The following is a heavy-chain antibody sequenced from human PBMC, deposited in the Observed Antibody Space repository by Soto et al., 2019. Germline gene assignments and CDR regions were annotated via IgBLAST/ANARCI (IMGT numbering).Heavy chain of an antibody. CDR1: GASISGSTDY. Sequence: SETLSLTCTVSGASISGSTDYWGWIRQPPGMGLEWIASIYHSGSTNYNPSLKSRVTISVDKSKNQFSLKLSSVTAADTAVYYCARSYMVRGVANWFDPWGQGTLVTVSS. CDR3: ARSYMVRGVANWFDP. D-gene: IGHD3-10*01. V-gene: IGHV4-39*07. J-gene: IGHJ5*02. CDR2: IYHSGST.